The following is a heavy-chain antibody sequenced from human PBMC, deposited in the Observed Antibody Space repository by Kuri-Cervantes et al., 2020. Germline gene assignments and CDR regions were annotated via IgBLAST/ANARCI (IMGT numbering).Heavy chain of an antibody. CDR1: GYTFTGYY. Sequence: ASVKVSCKASGYTFTGYYMHWVRQAPGQGLEWMGWINPNSGGTNYAQKFQGRVTMTRDTSISTAYMELSRLRSDDTAVYYCARSCSSTSCYAPSGAFDIWGQGTMVTVSS. CDR2: INPNSGGT. D-gene: IGHD2-2*01. J-gene: IGHJ3*02. V-gene: IGHV1-2*02. CDR3: ARSCSSTSCYAPSGAFDI.